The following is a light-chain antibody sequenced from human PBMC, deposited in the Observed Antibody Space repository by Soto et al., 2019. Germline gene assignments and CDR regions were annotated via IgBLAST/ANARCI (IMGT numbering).Light chain of an antibody. CDR3: LQALQTPYT. CDR2: VGS. Sequence: DIVMTQSPLSLPVTPGEPASISCRSSQSLLYSDGKNYLDWYLQKPGQAPHLLIYVGSTRASGVPDRFSGSGSGTDFTLKINRVEAEDVGVYYCLQALQTPYTFGQGTKLEIK. J-gene: IGKJ2*01. V-gene: IGKV2-28*01. CDR1: QSLLYSDGKNY.